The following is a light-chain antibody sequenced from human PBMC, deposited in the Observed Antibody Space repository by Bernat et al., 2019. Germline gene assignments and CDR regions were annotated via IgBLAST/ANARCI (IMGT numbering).Light chain of an antibody. J-gene: IGLJ1*01. CDR1: SSDVGGYNL. Sequence: QSTLTQPASVSGSPGQSITISCSGASSDVGGYNLVSWYQQHPDKAPKLVIYEVTKRPAGVSDRFSGSKSGSTASLTISGLQAEDESHYYCCSYASSDTYVFGSGTRVTVL. CDR2: EVT. V-gene: IGLV2-23*02. CDR3: CSYASSDTYV.